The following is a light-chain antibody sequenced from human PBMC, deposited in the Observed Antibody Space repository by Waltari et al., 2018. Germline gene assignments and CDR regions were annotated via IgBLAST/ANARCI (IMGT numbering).Light chain of an antibody. CDR3: QQSYRTPYT. V-gene: IGKV1-39*01. Sequence: DIQMTQSPFSLSASVGDRVTITVRTSQSVSTSLNWYQQKPGKAPKVLIYAASSLQSEVPARFSGSGSGTEFTLTISSLRPDDFATYFCQQSYRTPYTFGQGTKVDMK. J-gene: IGKJ2*01. CDR2: AAS. CDR1: QSVSTS.